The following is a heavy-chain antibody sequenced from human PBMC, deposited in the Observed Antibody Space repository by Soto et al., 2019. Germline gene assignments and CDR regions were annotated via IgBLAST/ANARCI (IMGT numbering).Heavy chain of an antibody. CDR2: IDPSDSYT. D-gene: IGHD3-10*01. CDR3: ATLEYYGSGSEDYYYGMDV. CDR1: GYSFTSYW. V-gene: IGHV5-10-1*01. Sequence: PGESLKISCKGSGYSFTSYWISWVRQMPGKGLEWMGRIDPSDSYTNYSPSFQGHVTISADKSISTAYLQWSSLKASDTAMYYCATLEYYGSGSEDYYYGMDVWGQGTTVTVSS. J-gene: IGHJ6*02.